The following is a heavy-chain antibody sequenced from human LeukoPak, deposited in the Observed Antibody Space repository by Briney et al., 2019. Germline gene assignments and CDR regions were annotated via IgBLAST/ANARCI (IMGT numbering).Heavy chain of an antibody. CDR2: IFHNGNI. D-gene: IGHD3-22*01. V-gene: IGHV4-4*02. CDR3: ARAYYFDDSGYPSVFDY. CDR1: SGSVSSSNW. Sequence: SGTLSLTCTVSSGSVSSSNWWSWVRQSPGKGLEWIGEIFHNGNINYNPSLESRVTISVDKSKNEFSLKLRSVTAADTAVYYCARAYYFDDSGYPSVFDYWGQGTLVTVSS. J-gene: IGHJ4*02.